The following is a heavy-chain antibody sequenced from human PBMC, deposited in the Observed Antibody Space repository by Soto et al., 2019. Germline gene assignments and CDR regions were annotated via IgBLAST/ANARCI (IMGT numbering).Heavy chain of an antibody. CDR3: ARGLSAAFDY. J-gene: IGHJ4*02. CDR1: GFTFSSYG. Sequence: QVQLVESGGGVVKPGRSLRLSCAASGFTFSSYGMHWVRQAPGKGLEWVAVIWYDGSNKYYADSVKGRFTISRDNSKNTPYLQMNSLRAEDTAVYYCARGLSAAFDYWGQGTLVTVSS. D-gene: IGHD3-16*01. V-gene: IGHV3-33*01. CDR2: IWYDGSNK.